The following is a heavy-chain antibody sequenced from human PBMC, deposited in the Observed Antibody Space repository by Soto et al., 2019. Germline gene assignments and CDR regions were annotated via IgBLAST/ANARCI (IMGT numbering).Heavy chain of an antibody. V-gene: IGHV3-33*01. Sequence: GGALRLCCGGSGFTFSSYGMHWVRQAPGKGLEWVAVIWYDGSNKYYADSVKGRFTISRDNSKNTLYLQMNSLRAEDTAVYYCARYEGTSTPDYFAYSGHGALATAS. J-gene: IGHJ4*01. CDR2: IWYDGSNK. CDR3: ARYEGTSTPDYFAY. CDR1: GFTFSSYG. D-gene: IGHD3-3*01.